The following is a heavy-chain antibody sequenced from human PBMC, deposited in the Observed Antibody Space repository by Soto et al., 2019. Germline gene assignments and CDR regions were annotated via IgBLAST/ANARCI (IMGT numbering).Heavy chain of an antibody. Sequence: GGSLRLSCAASGFTFSSYWMSWVRQAPGKGLEWVANIKQDGSEKYYVDSVKGRFTISRDNAKNSLYLQMNSLRAEDTAVYYCARDRHIVATKWGYYFDYWGQGTLVTVSS. CDR1: GFTFSSYW. D-gene: IGHD5-12*01. CDR3: ARDRHIVATKWGYYFDY. V-gene: IGHV3-7*01. CDR2: IKQDGSEK. J-gene: IGHJ4*02.